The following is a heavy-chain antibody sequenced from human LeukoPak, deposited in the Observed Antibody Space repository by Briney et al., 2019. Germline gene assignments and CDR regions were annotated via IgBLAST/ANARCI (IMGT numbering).Heavy chain of an antibody. V-gene: IGHV4-34*01. D-gene: IGHD4/OR15-4a*01. CDR1: GGSFSGYY. J-gene: IGHJ4*02. CDR2: INHSGST. Sequence: SETLSLTCAVYGGSFSGYYWSWIRQPPGKGLEWIGEINHSGSTNYNPSFKSRLTISIDKSKNQFSLKLTSVTAADSAVYFCARGPLLGDDYDPPFRYWGQGTLVTVSS. CDR3: ARGPLLGDDYDPPFRY.